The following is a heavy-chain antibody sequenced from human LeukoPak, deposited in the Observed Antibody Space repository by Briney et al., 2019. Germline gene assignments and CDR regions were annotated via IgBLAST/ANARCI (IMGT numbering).Heavy chain of an antibody. D-gene: IGHD3-10*01. CDR3: ARGVSWFGEFRWWYMDV. V-gene: IGHV3-53*01. CDR2: IYSGGST. Sequence: QAGGSLRLSCAASGFTVSSNYMSWVRQAPGKGLEWVSVIYSGGSTYYVDSVEGRFIISRDNSKNTVYLQMNRLRAEDTAVYYCARGVSWFGEFRWWYMDVWGKGTTVTISS. CDR1: GFTVSSNY. J-gene: IGHJ6*03.